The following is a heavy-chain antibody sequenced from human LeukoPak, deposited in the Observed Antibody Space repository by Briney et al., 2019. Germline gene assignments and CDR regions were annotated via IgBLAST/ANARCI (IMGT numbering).Heavy chain of an antibody. J-gene: IGHJ3*02. CDR1: GYTVTSSG. V-gene: IGHV1-46*04. D-gene: IGHD5-24*01. Sequence: APRKASCKASGYTVTSSGVSCMRQAPGHRLEWRGIIKPSGGNTNYAQKLQGRVTMTRDTSTSTVYMELSSLKSEATAVYYCATVRDGYNDAYDIWGQGTMVTVTS. CDR2: IKPSGGNT. CDR3: ATVRDGYNDAYDI.